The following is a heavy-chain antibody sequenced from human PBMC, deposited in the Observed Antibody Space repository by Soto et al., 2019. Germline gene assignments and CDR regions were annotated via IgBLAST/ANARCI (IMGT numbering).Heavy chain of an antibody. CDR2: INAGNGNT. CDR1: GYTFTSYA. J-gene: IGHJ4*02. V-gene: IGHV1-3*01. CDR3: ARHIVSGWYGIDLYYFDY. Sequence: ASVKVSCKASGYTFTSYAMHWVRQAPGQRLEWMGWINAGNGNTKYSQKFQGRVTITRDTSASTAYMELSSLRSEDTAVYYCARHIVSGWYGIDLYYFDYWGQGTLVTVSS. D-gene: IGHD6-13*01.